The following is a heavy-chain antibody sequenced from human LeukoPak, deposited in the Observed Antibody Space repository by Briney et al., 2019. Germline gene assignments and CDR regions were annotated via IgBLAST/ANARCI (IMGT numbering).Heavy chain of an antibody. V-gene: IGHV4-34*01. Sequence: SETLSLTCAVYGGSFSGYYWSWIRQPPGKGLEWIGEINHSGSTNYNPSLKSRVTISVDTSKNQFSLKLSSVTAADTAVYYCARRAAAGSNFDYWGQGTLVTVSS. CDR1: GGSFSGYY. D-gene: IGHD6-13*01. CDR2: INHSGST. J-gene: IGHJ4*02. CDR3: ARRAAAGSNFDY.